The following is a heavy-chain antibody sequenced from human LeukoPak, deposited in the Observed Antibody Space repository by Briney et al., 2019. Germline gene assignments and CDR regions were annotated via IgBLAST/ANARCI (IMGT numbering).Heavy chain of an antibody. J-gene: IGHJ3*02. CDR3: ARGGRKWDDAFDI. D-gene: IGHD1-26*01. CDR1: GFTFISYW. V-gene: IGHV3-74*01. CDR2: VDGDGSST. Sequence: PGGSLRLSCAASGFTFISYWMHWVRQSPGKGLVWASRVDGDGSSTSYTDSVKDRFTISRDNAKNTVYLQMSSLRAEDSAVYYCARGGRKWDDAFDIWGQGTLVSVSS.